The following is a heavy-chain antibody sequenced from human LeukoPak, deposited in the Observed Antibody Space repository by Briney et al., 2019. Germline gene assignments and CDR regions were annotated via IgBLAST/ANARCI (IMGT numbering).Heavy chain of an antibody. CDR2: IYFSGKT. D-gene: IGHD4-17*01. V-gene: IGHV4-61*01. CDR3: ARGYGDFPGRPNNWFDP. Sequence: PSETLSLTCTVSGGSVSSDYYYWTWIRQPPGKGLEWIGYIYFSGKTKYNPSPKSRVTISVDRSKNQFSLKLSSVTAADTAVYYCARGYGDFPGRPNNWFDPWGQGTLVTVSS. J-gene: IGHJ5*02. CDR1: GGSVSSDYYY.